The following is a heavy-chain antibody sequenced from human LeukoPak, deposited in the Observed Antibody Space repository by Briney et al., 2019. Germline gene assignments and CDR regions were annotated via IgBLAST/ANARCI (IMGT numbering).Heavy chain of an antibody. CDR3: ARTDQRGRPFDY. D-gene: IGHD2-2*01. Sequence: PSETLSPTCAAYGGSFSGYYWSWIRQPPGKGLEWIGEINHSGSTNYNPSLKSRVTISVDTSKNQFSLKLSSVTAADTAVYYCARTDQRGRPFDYWGQGTLVTVSS. CDR2: INHSGST. CDR1: GGSFSGYY. J-gene: IGHJ4*02. V-gene: IGHV4-34*01.